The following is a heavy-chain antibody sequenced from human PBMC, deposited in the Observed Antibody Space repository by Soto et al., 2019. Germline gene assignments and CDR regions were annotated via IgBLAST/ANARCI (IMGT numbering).Heavy chain of an antibody. V-gene: IGHV1-69*13. CDR3: ATTRGEIQTMSRGFDP. J-gene: IGHJ5*02. CDR2: IIPIFGTA. CDR1: GGTFSSYA. Sequence: SVKVSCKASGGTFSSYAISWVRQAPGQGLEWMGGIIPIFGTANYAQKFQGRVTITADESTSTAYMELSSLRSEDTAVYYCATTRGEIQTMSRGFDPWGQGTLVTVSS. D-gene: IGHD5-18*01.